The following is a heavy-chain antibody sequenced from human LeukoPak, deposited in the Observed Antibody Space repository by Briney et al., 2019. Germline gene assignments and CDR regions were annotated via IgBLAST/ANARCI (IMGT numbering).Heavy chain of an antibody. J-gene: IGHJ5*02. CDR3: ARALQTTADWFDP. CDR2: ISSSSSYI. Sequence: GGSLRLSCAASGFTFSSYSMNWVRQAPGKGLEWVSSISSSSSYIYYADSVKGRFTISRDNAKNSLYLQMSSLRAEDTAVYYCARALQTTADWFDPWGQGTLVTVSS. CDR1: GFTFSSYS. V-gene: IGHV3-21*01. D-gene: IGHD4-11*01.